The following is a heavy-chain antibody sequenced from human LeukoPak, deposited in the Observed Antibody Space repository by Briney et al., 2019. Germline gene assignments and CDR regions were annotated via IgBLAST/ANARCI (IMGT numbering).Heavy chain of an antibody. V-gene: IGHV4-4*07. CDR3: ARESLYSSSWYDRFGWFDP. D-gene: IGHD6-13*01. CDR1: GGSISSYY. J-gene: IGHJ5*02. CDR2: IYTSGST. Sequence: SETLSLTCTVSGGSISSYYWSWIRQPAGKGLEWIGRIYTSGSTNHNPSLKSRVTMSVDTSKNQFPLKLSSVTAADTAVYYCARESLYSSSWYDRFGWFDPWGQGTLVTVSS.